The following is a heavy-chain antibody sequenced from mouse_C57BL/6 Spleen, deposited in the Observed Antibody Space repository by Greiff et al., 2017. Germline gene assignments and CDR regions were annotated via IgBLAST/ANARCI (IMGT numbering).Heavy chain of an antibody. D-gene: IGHD2-2*01. Sequence: QVQLQQSGAELVKPGASVKISCKASGYAFSSYWMNWVKQRPGKGLEWIGQIYPGDGDTNYNGKFKGKATLTADKSSSTAYMQLSSLTSEDSAVYFCARLHMVTTNYFDYWGQGTTLTVSS. CDR3: ARLHMVTTNYFDY. CDR2: IYPGDGDT. J-gene: IGHJ2*01. V-gene: IGHV1-80*01. CDR1: GYAFSSYW.